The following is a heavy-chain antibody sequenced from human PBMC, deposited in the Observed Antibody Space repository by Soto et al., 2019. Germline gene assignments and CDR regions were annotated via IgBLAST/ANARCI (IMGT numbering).Heavy chain of an antibody. CDR1: GSIFRGYG. D-gene: IGHD2-15*01. Sequence: PGGSLRLSCAASGSIFRGYGMHWVRQAPGKGLEWVAVIRYDGSNINYADSVMGRFTISRDNSKNTLYLEMNSLRAEDTAVYYCARYGIGGTTFRGYPDYWGKGXLGTVSS. CDR2: IRYDGSNI. J-gene: IGHJ4*02. V-gene: IGHV3-33*01. CDR3: ARYGIGGTTFRGYPDY.